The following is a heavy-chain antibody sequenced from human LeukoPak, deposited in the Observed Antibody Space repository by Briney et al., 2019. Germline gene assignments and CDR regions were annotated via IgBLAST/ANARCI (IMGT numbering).Heavy chain of an antibody. Sequence: GGSPKLSCAASGFAFSGSDMHWVRQASGKGLEWVGRIRSRPNNYTTAYAASVKGRFTISRDDSNNMAYLQMNSLKSDDTAVYYCSRKLGNAVENWGQGVLVIVSS. CDR3: SRKLGNAVEN. V-gene: IGHV3-73*01. CDR2: IRSRPNNYTT. J-gene: IGHJ4*02. D-gene: IGHD7-27*01. CDR1: GFAFSGSD.